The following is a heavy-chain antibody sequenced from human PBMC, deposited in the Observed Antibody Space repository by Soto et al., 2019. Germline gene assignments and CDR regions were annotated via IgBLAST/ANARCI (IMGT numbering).Heavy chain of an antibody. J-gene: IGHJ4*02. CDR3: ASLNRPYYDFWSGFDY. CDR2: IYPGDSDT. V-gene: IGHV5-51*01. Sequence: GESLKISCKGSGYSFTSYWIGWVRQMPGKGLEWMGIIYPGDSDTRYSPSFQGQVTISADKSISTAYRQWSSLKASDTAMYYCASLNRPYYDFWSGFDYWGQGTLVTVSS. CDR1: GYSFTSYW. D-gene: IGHD3-3*01.